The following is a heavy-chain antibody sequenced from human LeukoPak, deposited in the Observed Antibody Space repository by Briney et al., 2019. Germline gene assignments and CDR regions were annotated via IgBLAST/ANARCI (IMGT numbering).Heavy chain of an antibody. D-gene: IGHD3-10*01. CDR3: ARYRRFDYYGSGSYFSPRNAFDI. J-gene: IGHJ3*02. Sequence: PSETLSLTCAVYGGSFSGYYWSWIRQPPGKGLEWIGEINHSGSTNYNPSLKSRVTISVDTSKNQFSLKLSSVTAADTAVYYCARYRRFDYYGSGSYFSPRNAFDIWGQGTMVTVSS. CDR1: GGSFSGYY. V-gene: IGHV4-34*01. CDR2: INHSGST.